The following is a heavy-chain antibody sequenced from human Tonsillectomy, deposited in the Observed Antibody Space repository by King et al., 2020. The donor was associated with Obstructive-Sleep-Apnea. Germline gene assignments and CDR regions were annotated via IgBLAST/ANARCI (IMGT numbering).Heavy chain of an antibody. V-gene: IGHV1-69*04. CDR1: GGTFSSYA. CDR2: IIPILGIA. D-gene: IGHD2-15*01. Sequence: QLVQSGAEVKKPGSSVKVSCKASGGTFSSYAISWVRQAPGQGLEWMGGIIPILGIANYAQKFQGRVTITADKSTSTAYMELSSLRSEDTAVYYCAREMEYCSGGSCYSGVHYYDGMDVWGQGTTVTVSS. CDR3: AREMEYCSGGSCYSGVHYYDGMDV. J-gene: IGHJ6*02.